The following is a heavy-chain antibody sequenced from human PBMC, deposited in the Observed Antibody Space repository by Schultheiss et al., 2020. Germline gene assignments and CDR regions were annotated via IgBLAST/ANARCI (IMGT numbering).Heavy chain of an antibody. J-gene: IGHJ3*02. Sequence: GSLRLSCAASGFTVSSNYMSWVRQAPGKGLEWVSVIYSGGSTYYADSVKGRFTISRHNSKNTLYLQMNSLRAEDTAVYYCASVTKNYYDSSAAFDIWGQGTMVTVSS. D-gene: IGHD3-22*01. CDR1: GFTVSSNY. CDR3: ASVTKNYYDSSAAFDI. V-gene: IGHV3-53*04. CDR2: IYSGGST.